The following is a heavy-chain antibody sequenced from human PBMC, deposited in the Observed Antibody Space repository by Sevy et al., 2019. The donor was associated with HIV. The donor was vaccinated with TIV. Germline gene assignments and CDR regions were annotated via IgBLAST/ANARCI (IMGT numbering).Heavy chain of an antibody. V-gene: IGHV4-38-2*01. CDR2: MYYSGST. CDR3: AGDITSNWLFFDY. Sequence: SETLSLTCAVSGYSISSRYYWGWVRQPPGKGLEWIASMYYSGSTYYNPSLRSRVTISLDTSENQFSLKLTSVTAADTAVYYCAGDITSNWLFFDYWGQGILAPSP. J-gene: IGHJ4*02. D-gene: IGHD6-13*01. CDR1: GYSISSRYY.